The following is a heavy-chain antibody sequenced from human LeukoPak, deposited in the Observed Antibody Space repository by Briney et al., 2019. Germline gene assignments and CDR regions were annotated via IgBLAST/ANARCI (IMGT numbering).Heavy chain of an antibody. J-gene: IGHJ5*02. CDR1: GFTFSNYN. Sequence: GGSLRLSCAASGFTFSNYNMNWVRQAPGKGLEWVSSISGSSSDIYYADSVKGRFTISRDNAKNSLFLQMNSLRAEDTAVYYCARDRGSYYYGSGSNWFDPWGRGALVTVSS. CDR3: ARDRGSYYYGSGSNWFDP. V-gene: IGHV3-21*01. CDR2: ISGSSSDI. D-gene: IGHD3-10*01.